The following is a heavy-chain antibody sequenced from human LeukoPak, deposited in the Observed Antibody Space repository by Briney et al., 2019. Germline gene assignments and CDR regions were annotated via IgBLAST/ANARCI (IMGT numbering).Heavy chain of an antibody. CDR1: GFTISSYW. CDR3: AKDISGVVTMVRGVLDY. Sequence: GESLRLSCAASGFTISSYWMHWVRQAPGKGLEWVSVIYSGGSTYYADSVKGRFTISRDNSKNTLYLQMNSLRAEDTAVYYCAKDISGVVTMVRGVLDYWGQGTLVTVSS. CDR2: IYSGGST. D-gene: IGHD3-10*01. J-gene: IGHJ4*02. V-gene: IGHV3-53*01.